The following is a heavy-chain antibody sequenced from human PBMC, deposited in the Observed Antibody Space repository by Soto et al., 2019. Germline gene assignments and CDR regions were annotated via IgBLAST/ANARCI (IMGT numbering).Heavy chain of an antibody. Sequence: SVKVSCKASGGTFSSYAISWVRQAPGQGLEWMGGIIPIFGTANYAQKFQGRVTITADESTSTAYMELSSLRSEDTAVYYCARDLSPSSISTSCYAYWGQGTLVTVSS. D-gene: IGHD2-2*01. CDR3: ARDLSPSSISTSCYAY. CDR2: IIPIFGTA. CDR1: GGTFSSYA. V-gene: IGHV1-69*13. J-gene: IGHJ4*02.